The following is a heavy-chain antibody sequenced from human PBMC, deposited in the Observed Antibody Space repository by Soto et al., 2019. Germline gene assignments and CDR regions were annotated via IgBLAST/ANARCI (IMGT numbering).Heavy chain of an antibody. D-gene: IGHD3-22*01. CDR2: IYYSGST. V-gene: IGHV4-30-4*01. Sequence: SETLSLTCTVSGGSLSSGDYYWSWIRQPPGKGLEWIGYIYYSGSTYYNPSLKSRVTISVDTSKNQFSLKLSSVTAADTAVYYCARADYYDSSGYYYLVYWGQGTLVTGSS. J-gene: IGHJ4*02. CDR3: ARADYYDSSGYYYLVY. CDR1: GGSLSSGDYY.